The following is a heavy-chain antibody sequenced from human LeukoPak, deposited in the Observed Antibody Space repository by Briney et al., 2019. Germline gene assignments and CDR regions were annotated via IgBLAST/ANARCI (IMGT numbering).Heavy chain of an antibody. Sequence: SETLSLTCAVYGGSFSSYYWSWIRQPAGKGLEWIGRIYTSGSTNYNPSLKGRVTMSVDTSKNQFSLKLSSVTAADTAVYYCARGGGVHYSDYWGQGTLVTVSS. CDR1: GGSFSSYY. CDR2: IYTSGST. D-gene: IGHD3-10*01. J-gene: IGHJ4*02. CDR3: ARGGGVHYSDY. V-gene: IGHV4-59*10.